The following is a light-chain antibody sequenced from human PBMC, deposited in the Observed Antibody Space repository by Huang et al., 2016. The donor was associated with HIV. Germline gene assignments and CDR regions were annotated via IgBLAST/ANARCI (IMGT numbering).Light chain of an antibody. J-gene: IGKJ1*01. Sequence: DIVLTQAPESLAVSLGERATINCKSSQSLLDKFTGKNHLAWYQQRPGQSPKVFISWACTRASVVPDRFSGSGSGTDFTLTINSLQSDDMAVYYCQQYLASPGFGRGT. CDR3: QQYLASPG. CDR2: WAC. CDR1: QSLLDKFTGKNH. V-gene: IGKV4-1*01.